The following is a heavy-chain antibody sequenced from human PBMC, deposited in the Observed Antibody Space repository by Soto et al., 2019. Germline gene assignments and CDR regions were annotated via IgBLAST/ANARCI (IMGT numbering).Heavy chain of an antibody. D-gene: IGHD5-12*01. CDR2: INSDGSST. Sequence: GGSLRLSCAASGFTFSSYWMHWVRQAPGKGLVWVSRINSDGSSTSYADSVKGRFTISRDNAKNTLYLQMNSLRAEDTAVYYYARDIYSGYDLDAFDIWGQGTMVTVSS. CDR3: ARDIYSGYDLDAFDI. J-gene: IGHJ3*02. V-gene: IGHV3-74*01. CDR1: GFTFSSYW.